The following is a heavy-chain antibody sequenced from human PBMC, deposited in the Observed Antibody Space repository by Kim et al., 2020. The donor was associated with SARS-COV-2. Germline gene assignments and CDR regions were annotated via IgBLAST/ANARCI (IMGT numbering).Heavy chain of an antibody. V-gene: IGHV5-51*01. CDR3: ARRMGCSGGSCYYFEY. Sequence: GESLKISCKGSGYSFTSYWIGWVRQMPGKGLEWMGFIYPGDSDTRYSPSFQGQVTISADKSISTAYLQWSSLKASDTAMYYCARRMGCSGGSCYYFEYWGQGTLVTVSS. J-gene: IGHJ4*02. CDR1: GYSFTSYW. D-gene: IGHD2-15*01. CDR2: IYPGDSDT.